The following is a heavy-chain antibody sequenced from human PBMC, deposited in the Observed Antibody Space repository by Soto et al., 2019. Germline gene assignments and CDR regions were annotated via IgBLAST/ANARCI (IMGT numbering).Heavy chain of an antibody. CDR3: ARSHYYDSSVSYYYGMDV. Sequence: GGSLRLSCAASGFTFSSYGMHCVRQAPGKGLEWVAVIWYDGSNKYYADSVKGRFTISRDNSKNTLYLQMNSLRAEDTAVYYCARSHYYDSSVSYYYGMDVWGQGTTVTVSS. CDR2: IWYDGSNK. CDR1: GFTFSSYG. J-gene: IGHJ6*02. D-gene: IGHD3-22*01. V-gene: IGHV3-33*01.